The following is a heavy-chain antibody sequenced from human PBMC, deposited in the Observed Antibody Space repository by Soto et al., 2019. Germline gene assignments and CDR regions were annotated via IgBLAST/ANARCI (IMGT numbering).Heavy chain of an antibody. CDR2: IWYDGSNK. CDR3: ARDEGFTVN. V-gene: IGHV3-33*01. D-gene: IGHD2-15*01. CDR1: GFTFSSYG. Sequence: QVQLVESGGGVVQPGRSLRLSCAASGFTFSSYGMYWVRQAPGKGLEWVAVIWYDGSNKYYEDSVKGRFTTSRDNSKNTLYLQMNSLRAEDTAVYYCARDEGFTVNWGQGTLVTVSS. J-gene: IGHJ4*02.